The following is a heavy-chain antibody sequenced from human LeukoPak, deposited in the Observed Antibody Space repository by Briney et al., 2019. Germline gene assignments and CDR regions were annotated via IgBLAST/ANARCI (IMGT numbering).Heavy chain of an antibody. CDR1: GFTFSSYS. J-gene: IGHJ5*02. Sequence: PGGSLRLSCAASGFTFSSYSMNWVRQAPGKGLEWVSSISSSSSYIYYADSVKGRFTISRDNAKNSLYLQMNSLRAEDTAVYYCAKRFRDGYNPGGFDPWGQGTLVTVSS. D-gene: IGHD5-24*01. CDR3: AKRFRDGYNPGGFDP. CDR2: ISSSSSYI. V-gene: IGHV3-21*01.